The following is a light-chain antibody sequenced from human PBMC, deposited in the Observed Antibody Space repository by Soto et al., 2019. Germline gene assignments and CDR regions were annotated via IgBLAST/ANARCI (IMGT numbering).Light chain of an antibody. CDR2: GIS. V-gene: IGLV1-40*01. CDR1: SSNIGAGYD. J-gene: IGLJ1*01. CDR3: QSYDRSLSLYV. Sequence: QSVLTQPPSVSGAPGQRVTISCTGSSSNIGAGYDVHWYQQLPGTAPKLLIYGISNRPSGVPDRFSGSKSGTSASLAITGLQAEDEADYYCQSYDRSLSLYVFGTGTKVTVL.